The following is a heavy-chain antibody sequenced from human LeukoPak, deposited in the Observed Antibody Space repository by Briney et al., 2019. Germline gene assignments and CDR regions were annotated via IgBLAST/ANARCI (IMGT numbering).Heavy chain of an antibody. Sequence: GGSLRLSCAASGFTFRSHAMNWVRQAPGKRLEWVSSIGGVGASTYYADSVKGRFTISRDNSKNTLYLQMDSLRAEDTALYYCAKAAYGDYVNWFDPWGQGILVIVSS. CDR1: GFTFRSHA. V-gene: IGHV3-23*01. J-gene: IGHJ5*02. CDR3: AKAAYGDYVNWFDP. CDR2: IGGVGAST. D-gene: IGHD4-17*01.